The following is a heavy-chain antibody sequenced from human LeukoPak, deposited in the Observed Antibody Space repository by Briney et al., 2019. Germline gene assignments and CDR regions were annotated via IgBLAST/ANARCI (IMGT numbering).Heavy chain of an antibody. V-gene: IGHV3-23*01. J-gene: IGHJ4*02. Sequence: GGSLRLSYAASGFTFSSYAMSWVRQAPGKGLEWVSLISDSGGSTYYADSVQGRFTISRDNSKSTLCLQMNSLRAEDTAVYYCAKQLGYRSDGSCYFPYWGQGTLVTVSS. CDR2: ISDSGGST. CDR3: AKQLGYRSDGSCYFPY. D-gene: IGHD2-15*01. CDR1: GFTFSSYA.